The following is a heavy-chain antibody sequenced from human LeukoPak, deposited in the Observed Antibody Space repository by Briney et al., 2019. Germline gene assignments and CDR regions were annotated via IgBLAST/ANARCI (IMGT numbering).Heavy chain of an antibody. CDR1: GFTFSSYA. V-gene: IGHV3-23*01. CDR2: ISGSGGST. CDR3: AKVGWDQYYFDY. J-gene: IGHJ4*02. Sequence: PGGSLRLSCAASGFTFSSYAISWVRQAPGKGPEWVSAISGSGGSTYYADSVKGRFTISRDNSKNTVYLQMNSLRAEDTAVYYCAKVGWDQYYFDYWGQGTLVTVSS. D-gene: IGHD6-19*01.